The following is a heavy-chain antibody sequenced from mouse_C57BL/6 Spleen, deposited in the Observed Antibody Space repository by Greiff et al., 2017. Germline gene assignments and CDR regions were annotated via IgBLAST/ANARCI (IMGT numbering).Heavy chain of an antibody. Sequence: QVQLQQPGAELVRPGTSVKLSCKASGYTFTSYWMHWVKQRPGQGLEWIGVIDPSDSYTNYNQKFKGKATLTVDTSSSTAYMQLSSLTSEDSAVYYCARRGGYVLLDYWGQGTTLTVSS. D-gene: IGHD2-2*01. CDR1: GYTFTSYW. CDR3: ARRGGYVLLDY. CDR2: IDPSDSYT. J-gene: IGHJ2*01. V-gene: IGHV1-59*01.